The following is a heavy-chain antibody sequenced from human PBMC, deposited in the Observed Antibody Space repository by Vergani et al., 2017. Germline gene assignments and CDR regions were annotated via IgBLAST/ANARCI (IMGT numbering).Heavy chain of an antibody. D-gene: IGHD4-17*01. V-gene: IGHV3-48*03. CDR1: GFTFSSYE. Sequence: EVQLVESGGGLVQPGGSLRLSCAASGFTFSSYEMNWVRQAPGKGLEWVSYISSSGSTIYYADSVKGRFTSSRDNAKNSLYLQMNSLRAEDTAVYYCARGGRDYGDPGDAFVIWGQGTMVTVSS. J-gene: IGHJ3*02. CDR2: ISSSGSTI. CDR3: ARGGRDYGDPGDAFVI.